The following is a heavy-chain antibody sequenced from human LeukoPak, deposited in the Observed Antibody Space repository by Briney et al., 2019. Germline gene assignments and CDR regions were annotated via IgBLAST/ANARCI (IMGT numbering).Heavy chain of an antibody. CDR1: GFTFDDYA. V-gene: IGHV3-9*01. D-gene: IGHD2-15*01. Sequence: GGSLRLSCAASGFTFDDYAMHWVRQAPGKGLEWVSGISWNSGSIGYADSVKGRFTISRDNAKNSLYLQMNSLRAEDTAVYYCARVLRYCSGGNCYSGGIGYMDVWGKGTTVTISS. J-gene: IGHJ6*03. CDR2: ISWNSGSI. CDR3: ARVLRYCSGGNCYSGGIGYMDV.